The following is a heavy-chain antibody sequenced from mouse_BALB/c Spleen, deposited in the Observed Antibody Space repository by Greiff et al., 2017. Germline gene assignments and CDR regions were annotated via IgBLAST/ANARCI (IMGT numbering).Heavy chain of an antibody. Sequence: EVQLVESGGGLVQPGGSRKLSCAASGFTFSSFGMHWVRQAPEKGLEWVAYISSGSSTIYYADTVKGRFTISRDNPKNTLFLQMTSLRSEDTAMYYCARDRGGFAYWGQGTLVTVSA. V-gene: IGHV5-17*02. CDR2: ISSGSSTI. CDR1: GFTFSSFG. CDR3: ARDRGGFAY. J-gene: IGHJ3*01. D-gene: IGHD3-2*01.